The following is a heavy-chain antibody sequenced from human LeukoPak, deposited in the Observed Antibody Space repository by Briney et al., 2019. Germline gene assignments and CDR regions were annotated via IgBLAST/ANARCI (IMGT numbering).Heavy chain of an antibody. J-gene: IGHJ3*02. CDR2: IYSGAGT. V-gene: IGHV3-66*01. Sequence: TGGSLRLSCAASGFTVSNNYMSWVRQVPEKGLEWVSVIYSGAGTFYADSVKGRFTISRDNSKNTLYLQMNSLRAEDTAVYYCATSSVWGGAFNIWGQGTMVTVSS. D-gene: IGHD3-16*01. CDR1: GFTVSNNY. CDR3: ATSSVWGGAFNI.